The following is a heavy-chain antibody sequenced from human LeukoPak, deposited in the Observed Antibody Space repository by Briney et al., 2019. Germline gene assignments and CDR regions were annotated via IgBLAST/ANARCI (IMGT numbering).Heavy chain of an antibody. CDR1: GYTLTELS. CDR2: FDPEDGET. V-gene: IGHV1-24*01. CDR3: ATGNGWPYNWFDP. J-gene: IGHJ5*02. D-gene: IGHD6-19*01. Sequence: GASVEVSCKVSGYTLTELSMHWVRQAPGKGLEWMGGFDPEDGETIYAQKFQGRVTMTEDTSTDTAYMELSSLRSEDTAVYYCATGNGWPYNWFDPWGQGTLVTVSS.